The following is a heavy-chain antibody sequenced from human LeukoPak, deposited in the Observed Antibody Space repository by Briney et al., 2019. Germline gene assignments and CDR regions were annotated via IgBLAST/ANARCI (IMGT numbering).Heavy chain of an antibody. D-gene: IGHD4-23*01. V-gene: IGHV4-39*02. CDR1: GGSISSSSYY. CDR2: IYYSGNT. Sequence: SETLSLTCTVSGGSISSSSYYWGWVRQPPGKGLEWIGSIYYSGNTYYNPSLKTRVTISVDTSKNQFSLKLSSVTAADTAVYYCARDYGGHFDYWGQGTLVTVSS. J-gene: IGHJ4*02. CDR3: ARDYGGHFDY.